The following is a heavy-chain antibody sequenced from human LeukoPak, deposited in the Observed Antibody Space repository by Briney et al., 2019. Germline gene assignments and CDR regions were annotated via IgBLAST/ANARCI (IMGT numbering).Heavy chain of an antibody. CDR1: GYTFTSCG. J-gene: IGHJ6*02. Sequence: ASVKVSCKASGYTFTSCGISWVRQAPGQGLEWMGWISAYNGNTNYAQKLQGRVTMTTDTSTSTAYMELRSLRSDDTAVYYCARFGVVTKYYYYGMDVWGQGTTVTVSS. CDR3: ARFGVVTKYYYYGMDV. D-gene: IGHD3-3*01. CDR2: ISAYNGNT. V-gene: IGHV1-18*01.